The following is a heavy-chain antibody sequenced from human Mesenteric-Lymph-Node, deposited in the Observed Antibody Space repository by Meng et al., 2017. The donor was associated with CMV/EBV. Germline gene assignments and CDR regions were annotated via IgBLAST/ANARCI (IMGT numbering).Heavy chain of an antibody. D-gene: IGHD3-3*01. Sequence: GGSLKISCAASGFTFSSYSMNWVRQAPGKGLEWVSSISSSSSYIYYADSVKGRFTISRDNAKNSLYLQMNSLRAEDTAVYYCARGSHYYDFWSGYYSSDYYYGMDVWGQGTTVTVSS. J-gene: IGHJ6*02. CDR3: ARGSHYYDFWSGYYSSDYYYGMDV. CDR2: ISSSSSYI. V-gene: IGHV3-21*01. CDR1: GFTFSSYS.